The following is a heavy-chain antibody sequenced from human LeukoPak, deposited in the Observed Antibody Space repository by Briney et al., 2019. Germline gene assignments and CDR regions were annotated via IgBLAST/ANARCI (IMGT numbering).Heavy chain of an antibody. D-gene: IGHD6-19*01. V-gene: IGHV4-39*01. CDR2: IYYGGST. CDR1: GGSISSSSYY. J-gene: IGHJ4*02. Sequence: SETLSLTCTVSGGSISSSSYYWGWIRQPPGKGLEWIGGIYYGGSTYYNPSLKSRLTISADTSKNQFSLKVTSVTAADTAVYYCSTTTRGWYGVGDHWGQGALVAVSS. CDR3: STTTRGWYGVGDH.